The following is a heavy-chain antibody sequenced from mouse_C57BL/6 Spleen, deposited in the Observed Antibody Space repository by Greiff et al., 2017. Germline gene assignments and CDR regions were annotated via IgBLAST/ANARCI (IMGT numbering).Heavy chain of an antibody. D-gene: IGHD2-3*01. CDR1: GYSFTGYF. Sequence: VQLQQSGPELVKPGDSVKISCKASGYSFTGYFMNWVMQSHGKSLEWIGRITPYNGDTFYNQKFKGKATLTVDKSSSTAHMELRRLTSEDSAVYYCASHYDGYLYYYARDYWGQGTSVTVSS. CDR3: ASHYDGYLYYYARDY. J-gene: IGHJ4*01. V-gene: IGHV1-20*01. CDR2: ITPYNGDT.